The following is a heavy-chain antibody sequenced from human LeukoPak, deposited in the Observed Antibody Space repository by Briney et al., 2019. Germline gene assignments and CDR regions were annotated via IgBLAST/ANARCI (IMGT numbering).Heavy chain of an antibody. CDR3: ARGGSWQQLLYSYCYYFLDV. CDR2: INPNRGCT. CDR1: GYTFTRYY. J-gene: IGHJ6*03. D-gene: IGHD6-13*01. V-gene: IGHV1-2*02. Sequence: ASVEVSCLASGYTFTRYYMHWVRQAPGQGLESMGWINPNRGCTNYAQKVQGRVTMTRDTSISTAYMELSRLRSDDTAVYYCARGGSWQQLLYSYCYYFLDVWGKGTTVTVSS.